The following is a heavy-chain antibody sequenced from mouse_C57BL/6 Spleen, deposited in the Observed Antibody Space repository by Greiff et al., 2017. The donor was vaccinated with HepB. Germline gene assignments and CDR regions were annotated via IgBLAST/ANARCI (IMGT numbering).Heavy chain of an antibody. D-gene: IGHD2-4*01. CDR3: ARTKIYYDYDDAMDY. J-gene: IGHJ4*01. CDR2: IYPGSGST. Sequence: VQLQQPGAELVKPGASVKMSCKASGYTFTSYWITWVKQRPGQGLEWIGDIYPGSGSTNYNKKFKSKATLTVDTSSSTAYMQLSSLTSEDSAVYYGARTKIYYDYDDAMDYWGQGTTVTVSS. V-gene: IGHV1-55*01. CDR1: GYTFTSYW.